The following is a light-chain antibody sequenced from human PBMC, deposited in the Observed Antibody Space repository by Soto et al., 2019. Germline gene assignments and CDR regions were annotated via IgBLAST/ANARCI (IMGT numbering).Light chain of an antibody. V-gene: IGKV3-15*01. Sequence: EIVLTQSPGTLSLSPGERATLSCRASQSVSSNLAWYQRKPGQAPRLLIYGASTRATGIPARFSGSGSGTEFTLTISSLQSEDFAVYYCQQYNNWPQTFGQGTKVDIK. CDR3: QQYNNWPQT. J-gene: IGKJ1*01. CDR1: QSVSSN. CDR2: GAS.